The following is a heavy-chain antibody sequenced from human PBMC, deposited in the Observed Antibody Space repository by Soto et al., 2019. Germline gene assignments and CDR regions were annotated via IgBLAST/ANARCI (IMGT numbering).Heavy chain of an antibody. CDR3: AKDISGLDYYDGSGQYHAYAMDV. Sequence: GGSLRLSCAASGFTFDDYAMHWVRQAPGKGLEWVSGISCNSVSIGYADSVKGRFTISRDNAKNSLYLQMNSLRAEDTALYYCAKDISGLDYYDGSGQYHAYAMDVWGQGTTETVYS. CDR2: ISCNSVSI. J-gene: IGHJ6*02. D-gene: IGHD3-22*01. CDR1: GFTFDDYA. V-gene: IGHV3-9*01.